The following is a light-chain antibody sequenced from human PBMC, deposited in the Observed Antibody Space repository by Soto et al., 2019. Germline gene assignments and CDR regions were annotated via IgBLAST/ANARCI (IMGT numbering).Light chain of an antibody. CDR1: QSISTY. CDR2: AAS. Sequence: EIQLTQSPSPLSASVVDRVAITFLASQSISTYLNWYQQKPGKAPKVLIYAASNLQSGVPPRFSGSGSGTDFTLTISSLQPEDVATYFCQQSYRTPITFGQGTRLEI. J-gene: IGKJ5*01. V-gene: IGKV1-39*01. CDR3: QQSYRTPIT.